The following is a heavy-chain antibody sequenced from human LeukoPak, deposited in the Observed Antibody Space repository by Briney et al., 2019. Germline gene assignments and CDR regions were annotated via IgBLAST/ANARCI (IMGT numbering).Heavy chain of an antibody. V-gene: IGHV3-30*04. CDR1: GFTFSSYA. CDR2: ISYDGSNK. D-gene: IGHD5-12*01. Sequence: GALRLSSAASGFTFSSYAMHWVRQAPGKGLEWVAVISYDGSNKYYADSVKGRFTISRDNSKNTLYLQMNSLRAEDTAVYYCARGAYSGYHPTDYWGQGTLVTVSS. CDR3: ARGAYSGYHPTDY. J-gene: IGHJ4*02.